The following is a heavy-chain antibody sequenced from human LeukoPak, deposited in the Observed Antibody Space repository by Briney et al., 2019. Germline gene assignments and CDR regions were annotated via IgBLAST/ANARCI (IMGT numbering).Heavy chain of an antibody. CDR1: GFTFSSYA. J-gene: IGHJ4*02. Sequence: GGSLRLSCAASGFTFSSYAMHWVRQAPGKGLEWVAVISYDGSNKYYADSVKGRFTISRDNSKNTLYLQMNSLRAEDTAVYYCARGALYDFWSGRTYYFDYWGQGTLVTVSS. CDR3: ARGALYDFWSGRTYYFDY. V-gene: IGHV3-30-3*01. D-gene: IGHD3-3*01. CDR2: ISYDGSNK.